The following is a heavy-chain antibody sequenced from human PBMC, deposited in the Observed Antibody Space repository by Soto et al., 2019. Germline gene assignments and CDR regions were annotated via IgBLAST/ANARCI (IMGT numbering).Heavy chain of an antibody. CDR1: GFTFSSYW. Sequence: VQLVESGGGLVQPGGSQRLSCAASGFTFSSYWMHWVRQAPGKGLVWVSRINSDGSTTNYADSVKARFTISRDIAKNTLYLQMNSLRAEDTAVYYWARSAYGDYVYYYYMDVWGKGTRVTVSS. V-gene: IGHV3-74*01. CDR2: INSDGSTT. CDR3: ARSAYGDYVYYYYMDV. D-gene: IGHD4-17*01. J-gene: IGHJ6*03.